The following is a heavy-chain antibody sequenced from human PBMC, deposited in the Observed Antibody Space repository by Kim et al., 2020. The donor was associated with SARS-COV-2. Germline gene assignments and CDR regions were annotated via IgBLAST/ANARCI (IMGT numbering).Heavy chain of an antibody. D-gene: IGHD2-15*01. CDR3: AGAPDCGGGSCYSYSYYGMHV. CDR2: INTDGRGT. Sequence: GGSLRLSCAASGFTFSSYWMHWVRQGPGKGLVWVSRINTDGRGTDYADSVKGRVTVSRDSAKNTLYLQMNSLRAEDTAVYFCAGAPDCGGGSCYSYSYYGMHVWGQGTTVTVSS. J-gene: IGHJ6*02. CDR1: GFTFSSYW. V-gene: IGHV3-74*01.